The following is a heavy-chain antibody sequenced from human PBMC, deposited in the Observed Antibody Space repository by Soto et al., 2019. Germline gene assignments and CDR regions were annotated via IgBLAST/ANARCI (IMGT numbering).Heavy chain of an antibody. CDR2: ISYDGSNK. CDR1: GFTFSSYG. D-gene: IGHD3-10*01. CDR3: AKEWFGELRGVEYHYFDY. J-gene: IGHJ4*02. Sequence: GGSLRLSCAASGFTFSSYGMHWVRQAPGKGLEWVAVISYDGSNKYYADSVKGRFTISRDNSKNTLYLQMNSLRAEDTAVYYCAKEWFGELRGVEYHYFDYWGQGTLVTVSS. V-gene: IGHV3-30*18.